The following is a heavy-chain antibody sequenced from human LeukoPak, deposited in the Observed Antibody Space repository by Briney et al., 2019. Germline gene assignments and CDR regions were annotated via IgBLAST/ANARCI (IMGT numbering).Heavy chain of an antibody. V-gene: IGHV3-74*01. D-gene: IGHD1-26*01. J-gene: IGHJ5*02. CDR2: ITSDGSST. CDR3: ARGGDYSGWFDP. CDR1: GFTFSSTW. Sequence: GGSLRLSCAASGFTFSSTWMNWVRQGPGKGLEWVSRITSDGSSTIYADSVKGRFTISRDNAKSTVYLQMNSLRAEDTAVYYCARGGDYSGWFDPWGRGTLVTVSS.